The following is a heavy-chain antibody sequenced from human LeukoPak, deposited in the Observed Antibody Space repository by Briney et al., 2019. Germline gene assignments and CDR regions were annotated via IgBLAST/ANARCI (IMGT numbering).Heavy chain of an antibody. CDR3: ARGIAAAGTRSHYYYMDV. CDR1: GGSFSGYY. Sequence: PSETLSLNCAVYGGSFSGYYWSWIRQPPGQGLEWIGEINHSGSTNYNPSLKSRVTISVDTSKNQFSLKLSSVTAADTPVYYCARGIAAAGTRSHYYYMDVWGKGTTVTVSS. CDR2: INHSGST. D-gene: IGHD6-13*01. J-gene: IGHJ6*03. V-gene: IGHV4-34*01.